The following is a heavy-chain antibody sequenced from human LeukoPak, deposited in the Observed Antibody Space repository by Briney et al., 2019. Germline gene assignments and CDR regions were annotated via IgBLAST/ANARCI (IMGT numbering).Heavy chain of an antibody. D-gene: IGHD1-1*01. CDR2: IWNDGTNK. CDR1: GFTFNNYG. Sequence: GGSLRLSCAASGFTFNNYGIHWVRQAPGKGLEWVALIWNDGTNKFYGVSVKVRLTISRDNSKNTLYLQMNSLRADDTAVYYCARGGHDPGIPFDIWGQGTMVTVSS. J-gene: IGHJ3*02. V-gene: IGHV3-33*01. CDR3: ARGGHDPGIPFDI.